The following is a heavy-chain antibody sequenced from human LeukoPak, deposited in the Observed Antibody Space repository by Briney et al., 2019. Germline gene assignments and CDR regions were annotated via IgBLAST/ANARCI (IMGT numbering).Heavy chain of an antibody. CDR1: GGSISSGGYY. Sequence: PSETLSLTCTVSGGSISSGGYYWSWIRQHPGKGLEWIGYIYYGGSTYYNPSLKSRVTISVDTSKNQFSLKLSSVTAADTAVYYCARFVVVPAATSYYYYGMDVWGQGTTVTVSS. D-gene: IGHD2-2*01. CDR2: IYYGGST. V-gene: IGHV4-31*03. J-gene: IGHJ6*02. CDR3: ARFVVVPAATSYYYYGMDV.